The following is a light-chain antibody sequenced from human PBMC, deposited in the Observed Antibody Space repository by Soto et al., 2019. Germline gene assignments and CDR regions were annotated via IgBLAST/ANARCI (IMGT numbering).Light chain of an antibody. CDR1: SSDVGGYNY. CDR3: SSYAGSNNFYV. J-gene: IGLJ1*01. V-gene: IGLV2-8*01. Sequence: QSVLTQPPSASGSPGQSVTISCTGTSSDVGGYNYVSWYQQHPGKAPKLMIYEVSKRPSGVPDRFSGSKSGNTASLTVSGLQAEDEADYYRSSYAGSNNFYVFGTGTKLTVL. CDR2: EVS.